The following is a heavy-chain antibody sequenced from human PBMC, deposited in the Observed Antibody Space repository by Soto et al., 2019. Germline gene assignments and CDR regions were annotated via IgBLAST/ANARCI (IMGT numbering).Heavy chain of an antibody. CDR3: XXXXXXXIVHHDY. D-gene: IGHD3-22*01. J-gene: IGHJ4*02. CDR2: IYYSGST. V-gene: IGHV4-30-4*01. Sequence: QVQLQESGPGLVKPSQTLSLTCTVSGGSISSGDYYWXXXXXPXGXGLEWIGYIYYSGSTYYNPSLKSRXTISVDTSXXXXXXXXXXXXXXXXXXXXXXXXXXXXIVHHDYWGQGTLVTVSS. CDR1: GGSISSGDYY.